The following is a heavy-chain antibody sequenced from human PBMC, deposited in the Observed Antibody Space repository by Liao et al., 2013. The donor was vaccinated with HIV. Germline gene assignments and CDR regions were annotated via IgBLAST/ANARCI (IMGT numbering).Heavy chain of an antibody. D-gene: IGHD2-21*01. Sequence: QVQLQESGPGLVKPSETLSVTCSVSGGSISSYYWNWIRQSPGNGLEWIGYVYYSGIPYSTPSLTRRVTLSVDTSNNQFSLKLSSVTAADTAVYYCARALPSKGGSGFFVAFDPWGPGTLVTVSS. J-gene: IGHJ5*02. CDR2: VYYSGIP. CDR3: ARALPSKGGSGFFVAFDP. V-gene: IGHV4-59*12. CDR1: GGSISSYY.